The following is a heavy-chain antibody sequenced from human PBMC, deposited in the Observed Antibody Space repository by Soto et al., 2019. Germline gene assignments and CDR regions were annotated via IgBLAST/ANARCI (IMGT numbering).Heavy chain of an antibody. V-gene: IGHV3-23*01. CDR3: AKTMGAMIYAISLFVMDV. J-gene: IGHJ6*02. Sequence: EVQLLESGGGFIHPGGSLRLSCAASGFSFSSFAMNWVRQAPGKGLEWVSIISGSADSTFYADSVKGRFTISRDTSKSTLELQINSLRAENTAVYYCAKTMGAMIYAISLFVMDVLCQGTTVTVSS. D-gene: IGHD2-8*01. CDR2: ISGSADST. CDR1: GFSFSSFA.